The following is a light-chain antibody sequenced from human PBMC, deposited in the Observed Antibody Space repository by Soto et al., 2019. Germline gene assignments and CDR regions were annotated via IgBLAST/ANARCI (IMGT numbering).Light chain of an antibody. J-gene: IGKJ1*01. Sequence: DIQMTQSPSTLSASVGDRVTITCRASQRISNWLAWYQQKPGKAPKLLIYDASTLQSGVSSRFSGSGSGTEFTLTISNPQPDDFASYYCQHYINFSGTFGQGTTVDI. CDR2: DAS. V-gene: IGKV1-5*01. CDR1: QRISNW. CDR3: QHYINFSGT.